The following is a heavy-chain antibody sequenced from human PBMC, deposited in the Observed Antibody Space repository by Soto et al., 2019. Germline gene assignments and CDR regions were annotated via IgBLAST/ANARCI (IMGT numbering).Heavy chain of an antibody. CDR3: ARGIVPAALFDY. CDR1: GGSLANYY. J-gene: IGHJ4*02. V-gene: IGHV4-59*01. CDR2: IYYTGST. Sequence: QVQLQESGPGLVKPSETLSLTCAVSGGSLANYYWSWIRQPPGKGLEWIGYIYYTGSTNYNPSLKSRVTISLDTSRSQFSLKMTSVNAADTALYYCARGIVPAALFDYWGQGTLVTVSS. D-gene: IGHD2-2*01.